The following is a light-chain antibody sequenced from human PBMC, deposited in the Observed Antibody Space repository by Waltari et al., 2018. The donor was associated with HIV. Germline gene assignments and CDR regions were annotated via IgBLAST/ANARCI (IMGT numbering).Light chain of an antibody. V-gene: IGLV1-40*01. J-gene: IGLJ1*01. CDR1: TSNIGAGYA. Sequence: QSVLTRPPSVSGAPGQRVTISCTGRTSNIGAGYAVHWYQQLPGTAPKLLIYGNSNRPSGVPDRFSGSKSGTSASLAITGLQAEDEADYYCQSYDSSLSGYVFGTGTKVTVL. CDR3: QSYDSSLSGYV. CDR2: GNS.